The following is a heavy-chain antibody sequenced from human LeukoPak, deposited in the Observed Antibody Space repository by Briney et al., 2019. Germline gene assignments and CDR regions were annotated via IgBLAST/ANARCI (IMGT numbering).Heavy chain of an antibody. CDR1: GFTFSSYA. V-gene: IGHV4-34*01. Sequence: GSLRLSCAAAGFTFSSYAMSWVRQAPGKGLEWIGEINHSGSTNYNPSLKSRVTISVDTSKNQFSLKLSSVTAADTAVYYCAGGSSRIAAPPGVGWFDPWGQGTLVTVSS. J-gene: IGHJ5*02. CDR3: AGGSSRIAAPPGVGWFDP. D-gene: IGHD6-6*01. CDR2: INHSGST.